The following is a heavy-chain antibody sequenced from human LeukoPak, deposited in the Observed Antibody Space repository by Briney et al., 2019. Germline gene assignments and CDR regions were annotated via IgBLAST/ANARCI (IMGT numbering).Heavy chain of an antibody. V-gene: IGHV3-48*03. CDR3: ARGGGGFDSLDY. D-gene: IGHD5-12*01. CDR2: ISSSGSTI. Sequence: PGGSLRLSCAASGFTFSSYEMNWVRQAPGKGLEWVSYISSSGSTIYYADSVKGRFAISRDNAKNSLYLQMNSLRAEDTAVYYCARGGGGFDSLDYWGQGTLVTVSS. CDR1: GFTFSSYE. J-gene: IGHJ4*02.